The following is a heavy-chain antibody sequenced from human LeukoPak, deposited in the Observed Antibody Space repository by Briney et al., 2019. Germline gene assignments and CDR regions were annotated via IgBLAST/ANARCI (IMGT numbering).Heavy chain of an antibody. CDR1: GFTFSNYW. D-gene: IGHD3-22*01. J-gene: IGHJ4*02. Sequence: AGGSLRLSCAASGFTFSNYWMSWVRQAPGKGLEWVANIKQDGSEKYYVDSLKGRFTISRDNAKNSLYLVMNSLRVEDTAVYYCAREGRGYYIDYWGQGTLVTVSS. V-gene: IGHV3-7*03. CDR2: IKQDGSEK. CDR3: AREGRGYYIDY.